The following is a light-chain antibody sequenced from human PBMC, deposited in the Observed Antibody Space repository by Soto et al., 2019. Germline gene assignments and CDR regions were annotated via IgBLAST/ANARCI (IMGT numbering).Light chain of an antibody. Sequence: EIVMTQSPATLSVSPEERATLSCRASQSVSSNLAWYQQKPGQAPRLLIYGASTRATGIPARFSGSGSGTEFTLTISSLQSEDFAVYYCQQYNNWPPERTFGQGTKVDIK. CDR1: QSVSSN. CDR3: QQYNNWPPERT. J-gene: IGKJ1*01. V-gene: IGKV3-15*01. CDR2: GAS.